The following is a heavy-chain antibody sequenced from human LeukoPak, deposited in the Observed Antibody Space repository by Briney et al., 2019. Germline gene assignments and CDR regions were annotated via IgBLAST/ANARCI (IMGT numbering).Heavy chain of an antibody. CDR2: VYYSGST. J-gene: IGHJ4*02. V-gene: IGHV4-59*01. CDR3: ARRAAGDYFDS. Sequence: SETLSLTCTVSGGSISTYYWSWIRQPPGKGLEWIGYVYYSGSTNYNPSLKSRVTISVDTSKNQFSLKLSSVTAADTAVYFCARRAAGDYFDSWGQGNLVTVSS. D-gene: IGHD6-13*01. CDR1: GGSISTYY.